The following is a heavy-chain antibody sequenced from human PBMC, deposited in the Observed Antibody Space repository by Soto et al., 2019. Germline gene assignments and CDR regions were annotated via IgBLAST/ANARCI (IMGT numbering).Heavy chain of an antibody. CDR3: ARDAGDTAMVYYYGMDV. D-gene: IGHD5-18*01. V-gene: IGHV1-46*01. Sequence: RASVKVSCKASGYTFTSYYMHWVRQAPGQGLEWMGIINPSGGSTSYAQKFQGRVTMTRDTSTSTVYMELSRLRSEDTAVYYCARDAGDTAMVYYYGMDVWGQGTTVTVSS. J-gene: IGHJ6*02. CDR2: INPSGGST. CDR1: GYTFTSYY.